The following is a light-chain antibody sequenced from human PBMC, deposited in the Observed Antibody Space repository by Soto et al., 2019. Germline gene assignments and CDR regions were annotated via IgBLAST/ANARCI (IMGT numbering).Light chain of an antibody. J-gene: IGKJ2*01. CDR1: QSIDTY. V-gene: IGKV3-15*01. CDR2: GAS. Sequence: EIVLTQSPATLSVSPGERATLSCRASQSIDTYLAWYQQKPGQPPRPLIYGASNRATGVPARFSGSGSGTDFTLTINSLQSEDFAVYYCHQYDHWPRLTCGQGTKVEI. CDR3: HQYDHWPRLT.